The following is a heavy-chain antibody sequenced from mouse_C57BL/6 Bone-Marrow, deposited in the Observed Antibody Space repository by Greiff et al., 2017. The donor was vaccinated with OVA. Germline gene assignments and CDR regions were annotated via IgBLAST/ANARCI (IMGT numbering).Heavy chain of an antibody. Sequence: EVQLVASWGGLVQPGGSLKLSCAASGFTFSDYGMAWVRQAPRKGPEWVAFISNLAYSIYSADTVTGRFTISSEYAKNTLYLEMSSRRSEDTAMYYCARDGYPLYWYFDVWGTGTTVTVSS. CDR3: ARDGYPLYWYFDV. J-gene: IGHJ1*03. CDR2: ISNLAYSI. V-gene: IGHV5-15*01. CDR1: GFTFSDYG. D-gene: IGHD2-3*01.